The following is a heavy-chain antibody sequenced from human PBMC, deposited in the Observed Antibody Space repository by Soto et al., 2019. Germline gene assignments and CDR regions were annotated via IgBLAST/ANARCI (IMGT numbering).Heavy chain of an antibody. CDR1: GGSISSGNYY. D-gene: IGHD2-15*01. CDR2: IFYSGRT. J-gene: IGHJ4*02. Sequence: QVQLQESGPGLVKPSQTLSLTCTVSGGSISSGNYYWSWIRQHPGKDLEWIGYIFYSGRTYYNPSLKSRVTISVDTSKNQFSLKLSSVTAADTAVYYCARVGSGDIVVVAAIDYWGQGTLVTVSS. CDR3: ARVGSGDIVVVAAIDY. V-gene: IGHV4-31*03.